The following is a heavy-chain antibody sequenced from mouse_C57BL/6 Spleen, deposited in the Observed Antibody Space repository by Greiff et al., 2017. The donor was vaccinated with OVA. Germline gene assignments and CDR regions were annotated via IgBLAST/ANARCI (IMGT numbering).Heavy chain of an antibody. CDR2: IYPGNSDT. V-gene: IGHV1-5*01. D-gene: IGHD4-1*01. CDR3: TRSNWDGGAWFAY. Sequence: VQLKQSGTVLARPGASVKMSCKTSGYTFTSYWMHWVKQRPGQGLEWIGAIYPGNSDTSYNQKFKGKAKLTAVTSASTAYMELSSLTNEDSAVYYCTRSNWDGGAWFAYWGQGTLVTVSA. CDR1: GYTFTSYW. J-gene: IGHJ3*01.